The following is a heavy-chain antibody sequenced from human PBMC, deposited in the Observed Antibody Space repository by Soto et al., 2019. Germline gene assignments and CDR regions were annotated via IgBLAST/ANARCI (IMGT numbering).Heavy chain of an antibody. CDR3: ARLSTHPDDYFDL. D-gene: IGHD3-3*01. J-gene: IGHJ4*02. Sequence: EVQLVQSGAEVKKPGESLRISCQGGGYSFTNYWITWVRQLPGKGLVWMGRIDPSDSYTTYSPSFQGHVTFSANKSITTAYLQWSSLEASETAIDYCARLSTHPDDYFDLWGQGTLVTVSS. CDR1: GYSFTNYW. CDR2: IDPSDSYT. V-gene: IGHV5-10-1*01.